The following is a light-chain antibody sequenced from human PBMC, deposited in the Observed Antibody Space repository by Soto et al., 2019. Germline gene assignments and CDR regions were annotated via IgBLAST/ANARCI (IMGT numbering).Light chain of an antibody. J-gene: IGLJ2*01. V-gene: IGLV1-51*01. Sequence: QSVLTQPPSVSAAPGQKVTISCSGSSSDIGNNYVSWYQQLPGTAPKLLIYDNNKRPSGIPGRFSGSKSGTSATLVITGLQTGDDADYYCGTWDNSLIVVFGGGTQLTVL. CDR2: DNN. CDR1: SSDIGNNY. CDR3: GTWDNSLIVV.